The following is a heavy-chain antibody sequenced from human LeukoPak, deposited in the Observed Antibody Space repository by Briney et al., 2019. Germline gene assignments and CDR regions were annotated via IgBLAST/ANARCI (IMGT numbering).Heavy chain of an antibody. J-gene: IGHJ4*02. D-gene: IGHD6-19*01. CDR1: GYTFTSYY. V-gene: IGHV1-46*01. CDR3: ARVSGWNPLQAAHLEY. Sequence: ASVKVSCKASGYTFTSYYMHWVRQAPGQGLEWMGIINPSGGSTSYAQKFQGRVTMTRDMSTSTVYMELSSLRSEDTAVYYCARVSGWNPLQAAHLEYWGQGTLVTVSS. CDR2: INPSGGST.